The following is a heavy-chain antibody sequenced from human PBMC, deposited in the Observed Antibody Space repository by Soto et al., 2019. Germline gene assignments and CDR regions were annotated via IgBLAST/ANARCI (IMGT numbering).Heavy chain of an antibody. CDR1: GGSISSSSYY. V-gene: IGHV4-39*01. CDR3: ATLDIVVVVAATS. D-gene: IGHD2-15*01. J-gene: IGHJ4*02. CDR2: IYYSGST. Sequence: PSETLSLTCTVSGGSISSSSYYWGWIRQPPGKGLEWIGSIYYSGSTYYNPSLKSRVTISVDTSKNQFSLKLSSVTAADTAVYYCATLDIVVVVAATSWGQGTQVTVSS.